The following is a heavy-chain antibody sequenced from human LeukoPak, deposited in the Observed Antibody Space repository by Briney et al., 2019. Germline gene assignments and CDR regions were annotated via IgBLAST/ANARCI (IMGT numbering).Heavy chain of an antibody. J-gene: IGHJ3*01. CDR3: VREVPGVMVAFDL. CDR2: IEKYGSEE. Sequence: PGGSLRLSCAGSGFSFSPYWMSWVRQAPGKGLEWLANIEKYGSEEYYVDSVKGRFTISRDNAKNSLSLQMDSLRAEDTAVCYCVREVPGVMVAFDLWGQGTMVTVSP. D-gene: IGHD2-2*01. V-gene: IGHV3-7*04. CDR1: GFSFSPYW.